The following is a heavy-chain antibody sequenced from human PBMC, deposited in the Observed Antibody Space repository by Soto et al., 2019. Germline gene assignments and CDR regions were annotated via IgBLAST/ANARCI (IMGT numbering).Heavy chain of an antibody. J-gene: IGHJ5*02. D-gene: IGHD6-19*01. V-gene: IGHV4-59*08. CDR1: GGSFSGYY. CDR2: IYYSGST. CDR3: ARSALIGSGWYGWWFDP. Sequence: SETLSLTCAVYGGSFSGYYWSWIRQPPGKGLEWIGYIYYSGSTNYNPSLKSRVTISVDTSKNQFSLKLSSVTAADTAVYYCARSALIGSGWYGWWFDPWGQGTLVTVSS.